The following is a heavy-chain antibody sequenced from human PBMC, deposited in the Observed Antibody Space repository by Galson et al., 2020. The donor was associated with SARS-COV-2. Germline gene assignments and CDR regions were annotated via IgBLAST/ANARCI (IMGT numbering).Heavy chain of an antibody. CDR1: GFSFRSFA. CDR3: ARDQTSITAAATSLHP. J-gene: IGHJ5*02. CDR2: ISYDGSTQ. D-gene: IGHD6-25*01. Sequence: GGSLRLSCAGSGFSFRSFAMHWVRQAPGKGLEWVAIISYDGSTQHYANSVKGRFTISRDNSNSTLYLRMNSLRPEDTAVYFCARDQTSITAAATSLHPWGQGTLVTVSS. V-gene: IGHV3-30*04.